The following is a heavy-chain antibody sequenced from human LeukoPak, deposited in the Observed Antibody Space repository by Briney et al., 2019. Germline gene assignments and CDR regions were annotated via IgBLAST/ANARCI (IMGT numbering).Heavy chain of an antibody. D-gene: IGHD3-3*01. CDR1: GYTFTGYY. Sequence: ASVKVSCKASGYTFTGYYMHWVRQAPGQGLEWMGWINPNSGGTNYAQKFQGRVTTTRDTSISTAYMELSRLRSDDTAVYYCARSVTYYDFWSGYSASPQLDYWGQGTLVTVSS. CDR3: ARSVTYYDFWSGYSASPQLDY. J-gene: IGHJ4*02. CDR2: INPNSGGT. V-gene: IGHV1-2*02.